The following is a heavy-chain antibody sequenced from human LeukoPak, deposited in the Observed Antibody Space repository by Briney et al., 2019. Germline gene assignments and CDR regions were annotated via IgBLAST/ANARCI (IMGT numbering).Heavy chain of an antibody. CDR2: INPNSGGT. V-gene: IGHV1-2*02. J-gene: IGHJ3*02. Sequence: ASVKVSCKASGYTFTAYYMHWVRQAPGQGLEWMGWINPNSGGTNFAEKFQGRVTMTRDTSISTAYMEVSRLRSDDTAVYYCARDRATVVTPEAFDIWGQGTMVTVSS. CDR1: GYTFTAYY. CDR3: ARDRATVVTPEAFDI. D-gene: IGHD4-23*01.